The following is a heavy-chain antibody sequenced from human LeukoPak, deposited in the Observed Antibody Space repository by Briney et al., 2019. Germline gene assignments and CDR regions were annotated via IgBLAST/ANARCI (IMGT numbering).Heavy chain of an antibody. CDR3: ARDRGGLSPYCDY. Sequence: SQTLSLTCTVCGGFISSGSCYWSWIRQPAGKGLEWIGRIYTSGSTNYNPSLKSRVTISVDTSKNQFSLELSSVTAADTAVYYCARDRGGLSPYCDYWGQGTLVTVSS. CDR2: IYTSGST. D-gene: IGHD3-16*01. CDR1: GGFISSGSCY. J-gene: IGHJ4*02. V-gene: IGHV4-61*02.